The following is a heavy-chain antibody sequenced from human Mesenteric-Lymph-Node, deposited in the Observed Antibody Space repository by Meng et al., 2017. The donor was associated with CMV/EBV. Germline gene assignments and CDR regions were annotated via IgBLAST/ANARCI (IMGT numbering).Heavy chain of an antibody. V-gene: IGHV2-5*01. Sequence: SGPTLVKPTQTLTLTCTFSGFSLSARGVGVGWIRQPPGKALEWLALIYWNDDKLYSPSLQSRLAVTRGTSKNQVVLTMTNVDPLDTATYYCAHSFSGGYFGYPLGHYPTTWGQGTLVTVSS. J-gene: IGHJ5*02. CDR1: GFSLSARGVG. D-gene: IGHD6-19*01. CDR2: IYWNDDK. CDR3: AHSFSGGYFGYPLGHYPTT.